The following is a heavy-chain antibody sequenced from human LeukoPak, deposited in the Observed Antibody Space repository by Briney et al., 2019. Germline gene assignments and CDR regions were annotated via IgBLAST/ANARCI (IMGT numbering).Heavy chain of an antibody. CDR2: ISSSTSNI. CDR3: ARDGVMAETPFYFDY. D-gene: IGHD2-21*01. J-gene: IGHJ4*02. CDR1: GFIFNSYG. Sequence: PGGSLRLSCTGSGFIFNSYGINWVRQAPGKGLEWVAYISSSTSNIFYADSVKGRFTISRDNAKDSVLLQMNSLRVEDTALYFCARDGVMAETPFYFDYWGQGALVTVSS. V-gene: IGHV3-21*04.